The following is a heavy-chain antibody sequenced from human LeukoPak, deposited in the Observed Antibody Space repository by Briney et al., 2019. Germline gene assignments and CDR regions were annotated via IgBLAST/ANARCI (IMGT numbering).Heavy chain of an antibody. V-gene: IGHV3-66*01. CDR2: IYGGGST. CDR1: GFTVSSKY. Sequence: GGSLRLSCAASGFTVSSKYMNWVRQAPGKGLEWVSVIYGGGSTYYVDSVKGRFIISRDNSKNTLYLQMNSLRAEDTAVYYCARDSKYAFDIWGQGTMVTVSS. CDR3: ARDSKYAFDI. J-gene: IGHJ3*02.